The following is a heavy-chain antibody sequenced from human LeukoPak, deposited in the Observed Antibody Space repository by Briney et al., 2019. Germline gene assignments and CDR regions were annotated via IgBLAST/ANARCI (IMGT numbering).Heavy chain of an antibody. CDR3: ATDEAATGRLDY. CDR1: GFNFRNYW. D-gene: IGHD1-1*01. Sequence: PGGSLRLSCAASGFNFRNYWMHWVRQAPGKGLVWVSRINSDGSSTSYADSVKGRFTISRDDAENTLYLQISSLRAEDTAVYYCATDEAATGRLDYWGQGTLVTDSS. J-gene: IGHJ4*02. CDR2: INSDGSST. V-gene: IGHV3-74*01.